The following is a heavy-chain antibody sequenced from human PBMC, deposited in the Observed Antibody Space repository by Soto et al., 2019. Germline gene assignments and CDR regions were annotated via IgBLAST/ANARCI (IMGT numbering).Heavy chain of an antibody. V-gene: IGHV1-69*01. Sequence: QVQLVQSGAEVKKPGSSVKVSCKDSGGTFTYSAVSWVRQAPGQGLEWMGGIIPMFGTPNYAQKFQGRLTISADESTSTVYMELSSLRSEDAAVYYCARGTRRDTYREYWDFHDWGRGTLVTVSS. CDR2: IIPMFGTP. D-gene: IGHD5-18*01. CDR1: GGTFTYSA. CDR3: ARGTRRDTYREYWDFHD. J-gene: IGHJ2*01.